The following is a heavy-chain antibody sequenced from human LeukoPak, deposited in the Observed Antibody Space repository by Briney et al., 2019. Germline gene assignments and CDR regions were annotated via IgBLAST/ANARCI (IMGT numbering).Heavy chain of an antibody. CDR2: IYSSGST. Sequence: SETLSLTCTVSGDSVSSGGYYWSWIRQHPVKGLEWIGYIYSSGSTFYNPSLKSRLALSKDTSKNQFSLNLSSVTAADTAVYYCARGYGSNSYSPGFDPWGQGTLVTVSS. V-gene: IGHV4-31*03. J-gene: IGHJ5*02. CDR3: ARGYGSNSYSPGFDP. CDR1: GDSVSSGGYY. D-gene: IGHD2-2*01.